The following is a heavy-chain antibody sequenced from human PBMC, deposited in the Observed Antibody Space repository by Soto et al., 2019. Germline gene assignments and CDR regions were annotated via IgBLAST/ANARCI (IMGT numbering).Heavy chain of an antibody. CDR2: IRSKAYGGTT. J-gene: IGHJ4*02. Sequence: GGSLRLSCAASGFTFGDYAMSWFRQAPGKGLEWVGFIRSKAYGGTTEYAASVKGRFTISRDDSGSIAYLQMNSLKTEDTALYYCNRGISGSFTTLDFWGRGTLVTVSS. D-gene: IGHD1-26*01. CDR1: GFTFGDYA. CDR3: NRGISGSFTTLDF. V-gene: IGHV3-49*03.